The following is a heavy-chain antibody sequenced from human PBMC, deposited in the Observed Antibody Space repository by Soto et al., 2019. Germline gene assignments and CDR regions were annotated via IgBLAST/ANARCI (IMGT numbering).Heavy chain of an antibody. CDR2: IWDDGSNQ. CDR1: GFTFSTHA. CDR3: GRDPPGSGWSLDY. J-gene: IGHJ4*02. D-gene: IGHD6-13*01. Sequence: PGGSLRLSCAASGFTFSTHAMHWVRQAPGKGLEWVAMIWDDGSNQHYADSVKGRFTVSRDNSEHTVSLQMNSLRVEDTAVYYCGRDPPGSGWSLDYWGQGTPVTVSS. V-gene: IGHV3-33*01.